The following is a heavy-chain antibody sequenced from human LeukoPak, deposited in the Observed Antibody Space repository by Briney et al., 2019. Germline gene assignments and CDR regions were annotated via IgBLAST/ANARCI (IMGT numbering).Heavy chain of an antibody. CDR3: ASLVVADSFWFDP. Sequence: ASVKVSCKASGYTFTGYYMHWVRQAPGQGLGWMGWINPNSGGTNYAQKFQGRVTMTRDTSISTAYMELSRLRSDDTAVYYCASLVVADSFWFDPWGQGTLVTVSS. CDR2: INPNSGGT. V-gene: IGHV1-2*02. J-gene: IGHJ5*02. D-gene: IGHD2-15*01. CDR1: GYTFTGYY.